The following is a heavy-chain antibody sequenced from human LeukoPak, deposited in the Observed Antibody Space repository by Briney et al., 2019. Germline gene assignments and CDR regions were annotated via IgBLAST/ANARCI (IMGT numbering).Heavy chain of an antibody. Sequence: GASVKVSCKASGYTFTSYAISWVRQAPGQGLEWMGWISAYNGNTNYAQKFQGRVTMTTDTSTSTAHMELRSLRSDDTAVYYCARDLEMATMGWFDPWGQGTLVTVSS. J-gene: IGHJ5*02. CDR2: ISAYNGNT. V-gene: IGHV1-18*01. CDR1: GYTFTSYA. CDR3: ARDLEMATMGWFDP. D-gene: IGHD5-24*01.